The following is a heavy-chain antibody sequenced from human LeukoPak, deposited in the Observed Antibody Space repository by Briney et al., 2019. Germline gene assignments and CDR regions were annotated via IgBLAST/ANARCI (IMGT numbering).Heavy chain of an antibody. CDR1: GYTFTSYD. D-gene: IGHD3-3*01. CDR2: INPNSGGT. Sequence: GASVKVSCKASGYTFTSYDINWVRQATGQGLEWMGWINPNSGGTNYAQKFQGRVTMTRDTSISTAYMELSRLRSDDTAVYYCARYSYDFWSGYPPEYGMDVWGQGTTVTVSS. J-gene: IGHJ6*02. V-gene: IGHV1-2*02. CDR3: ARYSYDFWSGYPPEYGMDV.